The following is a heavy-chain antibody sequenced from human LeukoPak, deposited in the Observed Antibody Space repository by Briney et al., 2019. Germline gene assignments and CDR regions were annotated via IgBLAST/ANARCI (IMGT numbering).Heavy chain of an antibody. V-gene: IGHV4-59*01. J-gene: IGHJ4*02. CDR2: FLYSGST. CDR3: AGGRSGYYGSGSYDN. CDR1: GGSISAYY. D-gene: IGHD3-10*01. Sequence: PSETLSLTCTVSGGSISAYYWSWIRQPPGKGLEGIADFLYSGSTNYNPSLKSRVTISLDTSKNQFSPKLNSVTAADTAVYYCAGGRSGYYGSGSYDNWGQGTLVTVSS.